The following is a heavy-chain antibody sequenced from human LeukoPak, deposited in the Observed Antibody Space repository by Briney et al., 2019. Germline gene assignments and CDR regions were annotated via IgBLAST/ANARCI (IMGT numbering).Heavy chain of an antibody. CDR2: ISAYNGNT. D-gene: IGHD3-3*01. V-gene: IGHV1-18*01. CDR1: GYTFTSYG. Sequence: ASVKVSCKASGYTFTSYGISWVRQAPGQGLEWVGWISAYNGNTNYAQKVQGRVTMTTDTSTSTAYMELRSLTSDDTAVYYCARAPTNDFWSAYYDYWGQGTLVTVSS. J-gene: IGHJ4*02. CDR3: ARAPTNDFWSAYYDY.